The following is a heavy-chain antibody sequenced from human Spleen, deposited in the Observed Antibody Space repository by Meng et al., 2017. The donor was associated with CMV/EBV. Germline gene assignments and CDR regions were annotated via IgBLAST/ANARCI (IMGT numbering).Heavy chain of an antibody. D-gene: IGHD3-22*01. J-gene: IGHJ6*02. Sequence: GGSLRLSCAASGFTFSDYAIHWVRQAPGKGLEWVSVIYSCGSTYYADSVKGRFTISRDNSKNTLYLQMNSLRAEDTAVYYCARDYYDSSGYWYGMDVWGQGTTVTVSS. CDR2: IYSCGST. CDR3: ARDYYDSSGYWYGMDV. V-gene: IGHV3-53*01. CDR1: GFTFSDYA.